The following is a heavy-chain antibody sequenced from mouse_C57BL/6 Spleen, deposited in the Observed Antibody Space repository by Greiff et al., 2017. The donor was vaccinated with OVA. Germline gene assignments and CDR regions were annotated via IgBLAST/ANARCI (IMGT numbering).Heavy chain of an antibody. J-gene: IGHJ3*01. CDR1: GFSLTSYG. CDR3: ARNPPYDYDEGFAY. CDR2: IWSGGST. D-gene: IGHD2-4*01. Sequence: VMLVESGPGLVQPSQSLSITCTVSGFSLTSYGVHWVRQSPGKGLEWLGVIWSGGSTDYNAAFISRLSISKDNSKSQVFFKMNSLQADDTAIYYCARNPPYDYDEGFAYWGQGTLVTVSA. V-gene: IGHV2-2*01.